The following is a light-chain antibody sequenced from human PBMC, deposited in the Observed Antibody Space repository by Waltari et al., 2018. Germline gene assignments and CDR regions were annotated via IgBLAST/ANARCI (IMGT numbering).Light chain of an antibody. J-gene: IGLJ1*01. CDR2: EVN. CDR3: SSYAGSNNV. V-gene: IGLV2-8*01. Sequence: QSALTQPPSASGSPGQSVTISCTGTSSDVGGYNYVSWYQQHPGKAPKLMIYEVNQRPSGVPDRFSGSKSGNTASLTVSGLQAEDEADYYCSSYAGSNNVFGTGTKVNVL. CDR1: SSDVGGYNY.